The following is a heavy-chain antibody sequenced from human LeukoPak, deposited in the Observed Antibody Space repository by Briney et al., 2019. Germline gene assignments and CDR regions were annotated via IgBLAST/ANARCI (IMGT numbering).Heavy chain of an antibody. J-gene: IGHJ4*02. Sequence: GRSLRLPCAASGFTFSSYGMHWVRQAPGKGLEWVAVIWYDGSNKYYADSVKGRFTISRDDAKNSLYLQMNSLRAEDTAVYYCARVVYYDSSGYNYWGQGTLVTVSS. CDR3: ARVVYYDSSGYNY. V-gene: IGHV3-33*01. CDR2: IWYDGSNK. D-gene: IGHD3-22*01. CDR1: GFTFSSYG.